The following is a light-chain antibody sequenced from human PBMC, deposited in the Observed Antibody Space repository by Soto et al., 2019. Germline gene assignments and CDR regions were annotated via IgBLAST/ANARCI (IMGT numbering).Light chain of an antibody. CDR1: PSVSSN. CDR3: QQYSNWPSFT. J-gene: IGKJ2*01. V-gene: IGKV3-15*01. Sequence: ETVMTQSPATLSVSPGERATLSCWASPSVSSNLAWYQQIPCQAPRLLIYGASTRATGIPARFSGSGSGTEFTLSISNLQSEDFAVYSCQQYSNWPSFTFGQGTKLEIK. CDR2: GAS.